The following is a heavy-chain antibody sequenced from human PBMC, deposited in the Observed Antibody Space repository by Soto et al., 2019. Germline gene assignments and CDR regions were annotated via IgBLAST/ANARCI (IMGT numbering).Heavy chain of an antibody. J-gene: IGHJ6*02. D-gene: IGHD3-10*01. V-gene: IGHV3-15*01. CDR1: GFTFNNAW. Sequence: PGGSLRLSCAASGFTFNNAWMSWVRQGPRKGLEWVGRLKSKNEGGTADYAEPVKGSFIISRADTTNTVDLHMNSARTEDTAVYFCSREGWTYGECIIYFGMDVWGQGTTVTVSS. CDR2: LKSKNEGGTA. CDR3: SREGWTYGECIIYFGMDV.